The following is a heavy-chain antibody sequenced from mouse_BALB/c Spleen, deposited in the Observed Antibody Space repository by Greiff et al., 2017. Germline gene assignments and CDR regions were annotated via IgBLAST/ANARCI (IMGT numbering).Heavy chain of an antibody. Sequence: VQVVESGPELVKPGASVKISCKASGYAFSSSWMNWVKQRPGQGLEWIGRIYPGDGDTNYNGKFKGKATLTADKSSSTAYMQLSSLTSVDSAVYFCARGLLEYFDVWGAGTTVTVSS. CDR2: IYPGDGDT. CDR1: GYAFSSSW. CDR3: ARGLLEYFDV. V-gene: IGHV1-82*01. D-gene: IGHD2-3*01. J-gene: IGHJ1*01.